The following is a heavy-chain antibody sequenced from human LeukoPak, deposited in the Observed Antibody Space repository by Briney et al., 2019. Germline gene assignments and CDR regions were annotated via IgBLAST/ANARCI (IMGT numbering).Heavy chain of an antibody. V-gene: IGHV4-59*01. Sequence: SETLSLTCTVSAGSISSYYWSWIRQPPGKGLEWIGNIYYSGSTNYNPSLKSRVTISVDTSKNQFSLKLSSVTAADTAVYYCARGGGSTDYYDSSGYFWGQGTLVTVSS. CDR2: IYYSGST. CDR1: AGSISSYY. CDR3: ARGGGSTDYYDSSGYF. D-gene: IGHD3-22*01. J-gene: IGHJ4*02.